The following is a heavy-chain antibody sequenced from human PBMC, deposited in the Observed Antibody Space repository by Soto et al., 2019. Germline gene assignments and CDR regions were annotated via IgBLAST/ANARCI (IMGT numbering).Heavy chain of an antibody. Sequence: ASVKVSCKASGGTLTSYAMHWVRQAPGQRLEWMGWINAGNGNTKYSQKFQGRVTITRDTSASTAYMELSSLRSEDTAVYYCARSIVVVTAADYWGQGTLVTVS. CDR1: GGTLTSYA. V-gene: IGHV1-3*01. J-gene: IGHJ4*02. D-gene: IGHD2-21*02. CDR3: ARSIVVVTAADY. CDR2: INAGNGNT.